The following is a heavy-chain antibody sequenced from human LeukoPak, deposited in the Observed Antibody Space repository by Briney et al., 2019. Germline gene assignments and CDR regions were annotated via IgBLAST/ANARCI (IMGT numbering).Heavy chain of an antibody. J-gene: IGHJ5*02. CDR1: GGSISSSNW. CDR3: ARDQGGAATGWFDP. CDR2: IYHSGST. D-gene: IGHD6-13*01. V-gene: IGHV4-4*02. Sequence: SGTLSLTCAVSGGSISSSNWWSWVRQPPGKGLEWIGEIYHSGSTNYNPSLKSRVTISVDRSKNQFSLKLSSVTAADTAVYYCARDQGGAATGWFDPWGQGTLVTVSS.